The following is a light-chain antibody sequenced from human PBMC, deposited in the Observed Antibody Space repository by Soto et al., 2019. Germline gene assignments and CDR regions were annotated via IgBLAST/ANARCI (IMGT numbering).Light chain of an antibody. V-gene: IGKV3-20*01. CDR2: GAS. CDR1: HSVSSSY. J-gene: IGKJ1*01. Sequence: EIVLTQSPATLSLSPGERATLSCRASHSVSSSYLAWYQQKPGQAPRLLIYGASSRATGIPDRFSGSGSGTEFSLTISSLQSEDFGVFFCQQYDQWWTFGQGTKVDIK. CDR3: QQYDQWWT.